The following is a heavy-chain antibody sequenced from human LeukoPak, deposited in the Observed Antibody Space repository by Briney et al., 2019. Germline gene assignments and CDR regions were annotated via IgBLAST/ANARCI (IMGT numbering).Heavy chain of an antibody. D-gene: IGHD3-22*01. CDR2: IYYSGST. CDR3: ARGPTATGGGYYIFDY. CDR1: GGSISSSSYY. V-gene: IGHV4-39*01. J-gene: IGHJ4*02. Sequence: PSETLSLTCTVSGGSISSSSYYWGWIRQPPGKGLEWIGSIYYSGSTYYNPSLKSRVTISVDTSKNQFSLKLSSVTAADTAVYYCARGPTATGGGYYIFDYWGQGTLVTVSS.